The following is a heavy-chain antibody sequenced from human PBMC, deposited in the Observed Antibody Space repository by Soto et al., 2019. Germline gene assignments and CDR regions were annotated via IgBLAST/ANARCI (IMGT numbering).Heavy chain of an antibody. D-gene: IGHD2-2*01. CDR2: MNPNSGNT. V-gene: IGHV1-8*01. CDR1: GYTFTSYD. J-gene: IGHJ5*02. Sequence: QVQLVQSGAEVKKPRASVKVSCKASGYTFTSYDINWVRQATGQGLEWMGWMNPNSGNTGYAQKFQGRVTMTRNTSISTAYMELSSLRSEDTAVYYCARVPADVFWFDPWGQGTLVTVSS. CDR3: ARVPADVFWFDP.